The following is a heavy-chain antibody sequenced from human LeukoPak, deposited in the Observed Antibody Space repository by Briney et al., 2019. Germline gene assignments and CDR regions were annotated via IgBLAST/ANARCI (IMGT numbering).Heavy chain of an antibody. Sequence: GGSLRLSCAASGFTFRSYAMSWVRQAPGKGLEWVAVIRGNGGGTYYADSVKGRFTISRDNSKNSLYLQMNSLRAEDTAVYYCAEDSVAGVTHYFDHWGQGTLVAVSS. CDR2: IRGNGGGT. J-gene: IGHJ4*02. D-gene: IGHD3-10*01. CDR1: GFTFRSYA. CDR3: AEDSVAGVTHYFDH. V-gene: IGHV3-23*01.